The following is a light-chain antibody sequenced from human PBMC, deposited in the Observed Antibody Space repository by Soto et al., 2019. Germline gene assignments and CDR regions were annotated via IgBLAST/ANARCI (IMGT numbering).Light chain of an antibody. V-gene: IGLV1-51*01. CDR3: ATWDSSLSAHV. CDR1: NSNVGNNF. J-gene: IGLJ7*01. CDR2: DND. Sequence: QSAMTQPPSVSAAPGQKVAISCSGSNSNVGNNFVSWYQQFPGTAPKLLIYDNDKRPSEIPDRFSGSKSGTSATLGITGLQTGDEADYYCATWDSSLSAHVFGGGTQLTVL.